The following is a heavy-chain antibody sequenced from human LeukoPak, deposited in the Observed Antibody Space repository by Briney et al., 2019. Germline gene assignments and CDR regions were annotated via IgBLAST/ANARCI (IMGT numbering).Heavy chain of an antibody. J-gene: IGHJ4*02. D-gene: IGHD3-10*01. V-gene: IGHV3-48*02. CDR2: ISSSSSTI. CDR1: GFTFSTDS. Sequence: PGGSLRLSCAASGFTFSTDSMNWGRQAPGKGREWVSYISSSSSTIFYADSVKGRFTVSRDNAKNSLYLQMNTLRDEDTAVYYCARSSGSYYNHDYWGQGTLVTVSS. CDR3: ARSSGSYYNHDY.